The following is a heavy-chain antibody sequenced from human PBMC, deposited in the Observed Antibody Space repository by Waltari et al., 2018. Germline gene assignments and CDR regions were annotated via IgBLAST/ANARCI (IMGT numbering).Heavy chain of an antibody. CDR3: ARDPHDNWNDLDY. Sequence: EVQLVESGGGLVQPGGSLRLSCAASGFMFSNDCMSWVRQAPGKGLEWVANIKQDGGEVYYVDSVKGRFTISRDNAKNSLYLQMNSLRAEDTAVYYCARDPHDNWNDLDYWGQGTLVTVSS. V-gene: IGHV3-7*01. CDR1: GFMFSNDC. J-gene: IGHJ4*02. CDR2: IKQDGGEV. D-gene: IGHD1-20*01.